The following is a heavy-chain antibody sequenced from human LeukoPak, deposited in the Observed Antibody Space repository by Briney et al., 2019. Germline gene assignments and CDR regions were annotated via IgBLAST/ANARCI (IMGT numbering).Heavy chain of an antibody. J-gene: IGHJ4*02. V-gene: IGHV4-61*01. D-gene: IGHD4-17*01. CDR3: ARGINTYYDYGDFYFDY. Sequence: PSETLSLTCTVSGGSISSSSVYWSWIRQPPGKGLEWIGYIYYSGSTNYNPSLKSRVTISVDTSKNQFSLKLSSVTAADTAVYYCARGINTYYDYGDFYFDYWGQGTLVTVSS. CDR1: GGSISSSSVY. CDR2: IYYSGST.